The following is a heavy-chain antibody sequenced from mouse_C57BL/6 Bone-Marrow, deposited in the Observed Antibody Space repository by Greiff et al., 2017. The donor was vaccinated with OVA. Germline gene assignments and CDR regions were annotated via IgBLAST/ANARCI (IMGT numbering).Heavy chain of an antibody. Sequence: EVQRVESGGGLVKPGGSLKLSCAASGFTFSSYAMSWVRQTPEKRLEWVATISDGGSYTYYPDNVKGRFTISRDNAKNNLYLQMGHLKSEDTAMYYCARGRGLRRGRYFDYWGQGTTLTVSS. V-gene: IGHV5-4*01. D-gene: IGHD2-4*01. J-gene: IGHJ2*01. CDR3: ARGRGLRRGRYFDY. CDR1: GFTFSSYA. CDR2: ISDGGSYT.